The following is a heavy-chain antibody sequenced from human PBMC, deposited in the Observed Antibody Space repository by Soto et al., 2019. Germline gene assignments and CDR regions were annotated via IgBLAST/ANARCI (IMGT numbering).Heavy chain of an antibody. D-gene: IGHD6-13*01. Sequence: SQTLSLTCAISGDSVSSNSAAWNWIRQSPSRGLEWLGRTYYRSKWYNDYAVSVKSRITINPDTSKNQFSLQLNSVTPEDRAVYYGAKVNSSGWYYSYGRAVWAKGPRSPSP. CDR1: GDSVSSNSAA. V-gene: IGHV6-1*01. CDR3: AKVNSSGWYYSYGRAV. CDR2: TYYRSKWYN. J-gene: IGHJ6*02.